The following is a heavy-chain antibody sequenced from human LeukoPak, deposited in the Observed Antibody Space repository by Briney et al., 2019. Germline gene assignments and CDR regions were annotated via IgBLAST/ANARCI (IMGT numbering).Heavy chain of an antibody. D-gene: IGHD6-13*01. V-gene: IGHV1-2*02. CDR3: ARASHLGIAAAGTFGY. J-gene: IGHJ4*02. CDR2: INPNSGGT. Sequence: ASVKVSCKASGYTFTGCYMHWVRQAPGQGLEWMGWINPNSGGTNYAQKFQGRVTMTRDTSISTAYMELSRLRSDDTAVYYCARASHLGIAAAGTFGYWGQGTLVTVSS. CDR1: GYTFTGCY.